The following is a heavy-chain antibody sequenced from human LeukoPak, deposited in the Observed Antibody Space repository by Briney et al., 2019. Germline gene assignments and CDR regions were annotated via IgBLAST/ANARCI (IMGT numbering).Heavy chain of an antibody. Sequence: ASVKVSCKASGYTFTSYYMHWVRQAPGQGLEWMGWMNPNSGNTGYAQKFQGRVTMTRNNSISTAYMELSSLSSEDTAVYYCARGYSYGYGYYMDVWGKGTTVTISS. CDR2: MNPNSGNT. V-gene: IGHV1-8*02. J-gene: IGHJ6*03. D-gene: IGHD5-18*01. CDR3: ARGYSYGYGYYMDV. CDR1: GYTFTSYY.